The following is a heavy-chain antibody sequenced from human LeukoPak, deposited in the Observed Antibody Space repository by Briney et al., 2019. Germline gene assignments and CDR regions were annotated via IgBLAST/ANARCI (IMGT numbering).Heavy chain of an antibody. D-gene: IGHD3-10*01. V-gene: IGHV3-13*01. CDR3: ARFGRGVSEDY. J-gene: IGHJ4*02. CDR1: GFTFSSSD. Sequence: PGGSLRLSCAASGFTFSSSDMHWVRQPTGKGLEWVSAIGTIGDTYYPGSVKGRFTISRENAKNTLYLQMNSLRAGDTAVYYCARFGRGVSEDYWGQGTLVTVSS. CDR2: IGTIGDT.